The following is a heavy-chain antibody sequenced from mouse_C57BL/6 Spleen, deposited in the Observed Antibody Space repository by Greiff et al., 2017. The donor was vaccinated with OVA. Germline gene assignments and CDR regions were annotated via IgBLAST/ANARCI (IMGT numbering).Heavy chain of an antibody. D-gene: IGHD2-4*01. V-gene: IGHV1-47*01. CDR1: GYTFTTYP. J-gene: IGHJ1*03. CDR2: FHPYNDDT. CDR3: ARRNYDYDGTSHWYFDV. Sequence: VQLQQSGAELVKPGASVKMSCKASGYTFTTYPIEWMKQNHGKSLEWIGNFHPYNDDTKYNEKFKGKATLTVEKSSSTVYLELSRLTSDDSAVYYCARRNYDYDGTSHWYFDVWGTGTTVTVSS.